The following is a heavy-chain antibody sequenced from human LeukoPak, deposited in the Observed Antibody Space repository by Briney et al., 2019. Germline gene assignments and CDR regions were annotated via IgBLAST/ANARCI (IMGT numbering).Heavy chain of an antibody. J-gene: IGHJ4*02. CDR1: GFTFSSYA. V-gene: IGHV3-23*01. CDR2: ISGSGAST. CDR3: AKAALRYQLLSSLDY. Sequence: GGSLRLSCAASGFTFSSYAINWARQAPGKGLEWVSAISGSGASTYYADSVKGRFTISRDNSKNTLYLQMNSLRAEDTAIYYCAKAALRYQLLSSLDYWGQGTLVTVSS. D-gene: IGHD2-2*01.